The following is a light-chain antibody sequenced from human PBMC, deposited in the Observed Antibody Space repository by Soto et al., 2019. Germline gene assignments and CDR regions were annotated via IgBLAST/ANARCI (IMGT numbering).Light chain of an antibody. J-gene: IGLJ3*02. CDR2: EVS. CDR3: SSYTSSSIGV. V-gene: IGLV2-14*01. Sequence: ALTQPASVSGSPGQSITISCTGTSSDVGGYNYVSWYQQHPGKAPKLMIYEVSNRPSGVSNRFSGSKSGNTASLTIAGLQAEDEAYYYCSSYTSSSIGVFGGGTKVTVL. CDR1: SSDVGGYNY.